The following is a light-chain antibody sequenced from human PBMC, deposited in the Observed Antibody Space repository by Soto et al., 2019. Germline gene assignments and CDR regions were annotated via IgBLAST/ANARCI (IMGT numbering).Light chain of an antibody. V-gene: IGKV3-11*01. Sequence: EIVLTQSPATLSLSPGERATLSCRASQSVGTYLAWYQQKPGQAPRLLIYDASNRATGIPARFSGSGSGTDFTLTITSLEPEDFAVYYCQQRSNWPPRLTFGGGTKVEIK. CDR2: DAS. J-gene: IGKJ4*01. CDR1: QSVGTY. CDR3: QQRSNWPPRLT.